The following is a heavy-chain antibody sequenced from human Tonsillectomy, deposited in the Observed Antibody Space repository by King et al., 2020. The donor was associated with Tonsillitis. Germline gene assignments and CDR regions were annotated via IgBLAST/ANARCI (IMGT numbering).Heavy chain of an antibody. CDR2: ISYDGSNK. J-gene: IGHJ3*02. Sequence: VQLVESGGGVVQPGRSLRLSCAASGFTFSSYAMHWVRQAPGKGLEWVAVISYDGSNKYYADSVKGRFTISRDNSKNTLYLQMNSLRAEDTAVYYCARGIGQWELNAFDIWGQGTMVTVSS. CDR3: ARGIGQWELNAFDI. D-gene: IGHD1-26*01. CDR1: GFTFSSYA. V-gene: IGHV3-30*01.